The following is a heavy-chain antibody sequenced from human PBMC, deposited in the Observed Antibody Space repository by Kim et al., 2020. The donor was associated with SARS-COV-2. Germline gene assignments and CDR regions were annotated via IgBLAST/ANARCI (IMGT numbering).Heavy chain of an antibody. V-gene: IGHV3-33*06. J-gene: IGHJ4*02. Sequence: YADSVKGRFTISRDNSKNTLYLQMNSLRAEDTAVYYCAKERWLQSPAIDYWGQGTLVTVSS. D-gene: IGHD5-12*01. CDR3: AKERWLQSPAIDY.